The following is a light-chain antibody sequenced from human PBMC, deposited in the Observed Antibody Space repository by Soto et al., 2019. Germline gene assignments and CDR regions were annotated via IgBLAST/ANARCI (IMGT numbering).Light chain of an antibody. V-gene: IGKV3-15*01. CDR2: GAS. Sequence: EIVMTQSPATLSVSPGERATLSCRASQSVSSNLAWYQQKPGQAPRLIIYGASTRATGIPARFSGSGSGTEFTLTISYLQSEDFATYYCQHYHSYPITFGQGTRWRL. J-gene: IGKJ5*01. CDR3: QHYHSYPIT. CDR1: QSVSSN.